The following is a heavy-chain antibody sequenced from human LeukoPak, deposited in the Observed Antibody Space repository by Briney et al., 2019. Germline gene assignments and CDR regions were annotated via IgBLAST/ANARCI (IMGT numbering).Heavy chain of an antibody. V-gene: IGHV3-66*01. D-gene: IGHD6-19*01. CDR2: IYSGGST. Sequence: PGGSLRLSCAASGFTVSSNYMSWVRQAPGKGLEWVSVIYSGGSTYYADSVKGRFTISRDNSKNTLYPQMNSLRAEDTAVYYCAKDSLYSSGWYLAENYGMDVWGQGTTVTVSS. J-gene: IGHJ6*02. CDR1: GFTVSSNY. CDR3: AKDSLYSSGWYLAENYGMDV.